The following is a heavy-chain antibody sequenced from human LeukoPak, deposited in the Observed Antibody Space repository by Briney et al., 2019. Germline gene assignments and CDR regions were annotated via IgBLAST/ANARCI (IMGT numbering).Heavy chain of an antibody. Sequence: GGSLRLSCAASGFTFSSYAISWVGQAPGKELEWVSAISVSGCSTYYADSVKGRFTISRDNSKNTLCLQMNSLRAEDTAVYYCAKDPHTAMVPYNWFVPWGQGALVTVSS. D-gene: IGHD5-18*01. CDR2: ISVSGCST. J-gene: IGHJ5*02. CDR1: GFTFSSYA. CDR3: AKDPHTAMVPYNWFVP. V-gene: IGHV3-23*01.